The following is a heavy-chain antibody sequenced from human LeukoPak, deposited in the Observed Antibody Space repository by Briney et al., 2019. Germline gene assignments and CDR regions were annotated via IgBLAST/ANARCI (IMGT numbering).Heavy chain of an antibody. CDR1: GFAFSSYG. V-gene: IGHV3-30*02. D-gene: IGHD1-26*01. CDR2: IRYDGSNK. J-gene: IGHJ5*02. CDR3: AKVKWELRTDWFDP. Sequence: GGSLRLSCAASGFAFSSYGMHWVRQAPGKGLEWVTFIRYDGSNKYYADSVKGRFTISRDNSKNTLYLQMNSLRAEDTAVYYCAKVKWELRTDWFDPWGQGTLVTVSS.